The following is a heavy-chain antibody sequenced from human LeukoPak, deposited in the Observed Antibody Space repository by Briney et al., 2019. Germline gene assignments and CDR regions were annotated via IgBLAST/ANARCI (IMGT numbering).Heavy chain of an antibody. D-gene: IGHD3-22*01. CDR1: GFTFSGHG. Sequence: PGGSLRLSCEASGFTFSGHGMSWVRQAPGKGLEWVSAISGSGGSTYYADSVKGRFTISRDNSKNTLYLQMNSLRAEDTAVYYCAKAIFRGGITMIVVVKGPFDYWGQGTLVTVSS. CDR3: AKAIFRGGITMIVVVKGPFDY. CDR2: ISGSGGST. J-gene: IGHJ4*02. V-gene: IGHV3-23*01.